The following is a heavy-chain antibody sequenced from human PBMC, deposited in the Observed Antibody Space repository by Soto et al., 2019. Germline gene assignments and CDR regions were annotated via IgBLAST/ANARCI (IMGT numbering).Heavy chain of an antibody. CDR1: GFTFGSYA. CDR2: ISYDGSNK. V-gene: IGHV3-30-3*01. CDR3: ARAQGYYYYGMDV. J-gene: IGHJ6*02. Sequence: GGSLRLSCAASGFTFGSYAMHWVRQAPGKGLEWVAVISYDGSNKYYADSVKGRFTISRDNSKNTLYLQMNSLRAEDTAVYYCARAQGYYYYGMDVWGQGTTVTVSS.